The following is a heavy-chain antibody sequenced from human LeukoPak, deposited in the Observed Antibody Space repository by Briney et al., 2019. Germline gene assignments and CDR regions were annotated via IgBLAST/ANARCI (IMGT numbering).Heavy chain of an antibody. CDR2: INPNSGGT. J-gene: IGHJ4*02. V-gene: IGHV1-2*02. CDR1: GYTFTGYY. CDR3: ARDLRSGIAAAGTGFEDY. D-gene: IGHD6-13*01. Sequence: ASVKVSCKASGYTFTGYYMHWVRQAPGQGLEWMGWINPNSGGTNYAQKFQGRVTMTRDTSISTAYMELSRLRSGDTAVYYCARDLRSGIAAAGTGFEDYWGQGTLVTVSS.